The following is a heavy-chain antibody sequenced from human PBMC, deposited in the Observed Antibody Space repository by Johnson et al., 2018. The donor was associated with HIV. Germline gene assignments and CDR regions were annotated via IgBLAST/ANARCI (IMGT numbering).Heavy chain of an antibody. D-gene: IGHD6-6*01. CDR3: AKDRGIGAHDGVDI. J-gene: IGHJ3*02. V-gene: IGHV3-7*01. CDR2: IKQDGSEK. Sequence: EVQLVESGGVVVQPGGSLRLSCAASGFTFNDYAMHWVRQAPGKGLEWVANIKQDGSEKYYVDSVKARFTISRDNSKNTLYLQMNSLRAEDTAVYYCAKDRGIGAHDGVDIWGQGTMVTVSS. CDR1: GFTFNDYA.